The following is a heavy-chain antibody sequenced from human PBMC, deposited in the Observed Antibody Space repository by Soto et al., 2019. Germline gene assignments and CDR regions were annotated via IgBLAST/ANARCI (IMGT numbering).Heavy chain of an antibody. J-gene: IGHJ4*02. D-gene: IGHD3-22*01. CDR2: IYPGDSDT. CDR1: GYIFTNYW. V-gene: IGHV5-51*01. CDR3: AKANYYDSSGYYY. Sequence: GESLKISCKGSGYIFTNYWIGWVRQMPGEGLEWMGIIYPGDSDTRYSPSFQGQVTISADKSISTAYLQWSSLKASDTAMYYCAKANYYDSSGYYYWGQGTLVTVSS.